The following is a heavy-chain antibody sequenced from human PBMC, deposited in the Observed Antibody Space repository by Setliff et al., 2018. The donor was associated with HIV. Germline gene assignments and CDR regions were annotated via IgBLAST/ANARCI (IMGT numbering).Heavy chain of an antibody. CDR3: VRDDYGYNGKGFDY. Sequence: SETLSLTCAVSGYSISSGYYWGWIRQPPGKGLEWIGSIYHSGSTYYNPSLKSRVTISEDTSKNQFSLKLSTVTAADTAVYYCVRDDYGYNGKGFDYWGPGTLVTVSS. CDR2: IYHSGST. J-gene: IGHJ4*02. CDR1: GYSISSGYY. V-gene: IGHV4-38-2*02. D-gene: IGHD4-17*01.